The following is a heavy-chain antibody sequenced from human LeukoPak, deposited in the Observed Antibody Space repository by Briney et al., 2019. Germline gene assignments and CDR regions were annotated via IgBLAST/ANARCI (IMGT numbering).Heavy chain of an antibody. CDR1: GFTFSSYG. CDR2: ISGSGGST. J-gene: IGHJ4*02. CDR3: AKDTIYYDILTGYRLLDC. Sequence: PGGSLRLSCAASGFTFSSYGMSWVRQAPGKGLEWVSAISGSGGSTYYADSVKGRFTISRDNSKNTLYLQMNSLRAEDTAVYYCAKDTIYYDILTGYRLLDCWGQGTLVTVSS. V-gene: IGHV3-23*01. D-gene: IGHD3-9*01.